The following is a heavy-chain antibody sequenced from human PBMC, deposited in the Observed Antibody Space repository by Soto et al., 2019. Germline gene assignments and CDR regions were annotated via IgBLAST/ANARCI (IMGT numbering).Heavy chain of an antibody. Sequence: SETLSLTCRVSDGSMNSDSSYWGWIRQPPGKGLEWIGVINHSGSTYHNLSLKGRVTMSVDASRNQFSLKLTSMAAADTAVYYCARLGGYVSVGYYYLWDSWGQGTLVTVSS. CDR1: DGSMNSDSSY. J-gene: IGHJ4*02. V-gene: IGHV4-39*01. D-gene: IGHD3-22*01. CDR2: INHSGST. CDR3: ARLGGYVSVGYYYLWDS.